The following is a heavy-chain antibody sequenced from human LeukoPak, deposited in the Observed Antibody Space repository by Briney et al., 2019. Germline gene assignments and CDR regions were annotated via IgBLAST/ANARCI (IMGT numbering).Heavy chain of an antibody. D-gene: IGHD3-16*01. CDR2: ISGSGGST. CDR1: GFTFSSYA. V-gene: IGHV3-23*01. Sequence: GGSLRLTCAASGFTFSSYAMSWVRQAPGKGLEWVSAISGSGGSTYYADSVKGRFTISRDNSKNTLYLQMNSLRAEDTAVYYCAKEFYDYVWGSYHDYWGQGTLVTVSS. J-gene: IGHJ4*02. CDR3: AKEFYDYVWGSYHDY.